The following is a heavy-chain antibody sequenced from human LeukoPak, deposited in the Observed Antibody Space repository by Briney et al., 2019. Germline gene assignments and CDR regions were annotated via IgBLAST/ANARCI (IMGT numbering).Heavy chain of an antibody. CDR1: GFTLTDHY. D-gene: IGHD4-17*01. J-gene: IGHJ4*02. V-gene: IGHV3-11*01. Sequence: GGSLRLSCTVSGFTLTDHYMSWFRQSPGRGLEWISWITSSGTTTDYADSVKGRFTISTDNTKNSVYLQMSSLRADDTAVYYCARDPDYGDPYWGQGTLVTVSS. CDR2: ITSSGTTT. CDR3: ARDPDYGDPY.